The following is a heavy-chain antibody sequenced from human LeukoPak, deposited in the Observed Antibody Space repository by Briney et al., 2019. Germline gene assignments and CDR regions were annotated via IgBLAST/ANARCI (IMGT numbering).Heavy chain of an antibody. CDR2: INSDGSST. Sequence: PGGSLRLSCAASGFTLSSYWMHWVRQAPGKGLVWFSRINSDGSSTTYADSVKGRLTISRDNAKNTLYLQMNSLRAEDTAVYYCARGRGDFDYWGQGTLVTVSS. CDR3: ARGRGDFDY. J-gene: IGHJ4*02. V-gene: IGHV3-74*01. CDR1: GFTLSSYW. D-gene: IGHD2-15*01.